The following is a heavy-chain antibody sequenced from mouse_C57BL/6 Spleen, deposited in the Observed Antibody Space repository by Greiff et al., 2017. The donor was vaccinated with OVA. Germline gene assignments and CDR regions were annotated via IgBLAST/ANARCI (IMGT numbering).Heavy chain of an antibody. D-gene: IGHD2-1*01. V-gene: IGHV1-26*01. CDR1: GYTFTDYY. J-gene: IGHJ4*01. CDR3: ARWMVRSAMDY. CDR2: INPNNGGT. Sequence: VQLQQSGPELVKPGASVKISCKASGYTFTDYYMNWVKQSHGKSLEWIGDINPNNGGTSYNQKFKGKATLTVDKSSSTAYRELRSLTSEDSAVYYCARWMVRSAMDYWGQGTSVTVSS.